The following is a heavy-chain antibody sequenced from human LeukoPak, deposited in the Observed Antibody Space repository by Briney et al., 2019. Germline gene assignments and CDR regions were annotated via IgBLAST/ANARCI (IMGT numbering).Heavy chain of an antibody. J-gene: IGHJ3*02. Sequence: SETLSLTCTVSGGSISSYYWSWIRQRPGQGLEWIGYIYYSGSTTYNPSLKSRVTISVDTSKNQFSLKLSCVTAADTAVYYCARRSPRDAFDIWGQGTMVTVSS. V-gene: IGHV4-59*08. CDR1: GGSISSYY. CDR2: IYYSGST. CDR3: ARRSPRDAFDI. D-gene: IGHD6-19*01.